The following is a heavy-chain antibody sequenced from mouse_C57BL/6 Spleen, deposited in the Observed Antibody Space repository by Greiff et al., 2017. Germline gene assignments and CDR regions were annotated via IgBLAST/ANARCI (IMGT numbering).Heavy chain of an antibody. D-gene: IGHD2-3*01. CDR1: GYSITSGYD. J-gene: IGHJ3*01. V-gene: IGHV3-1*01. CDR3: AREAIYDGYYVGFAY. CDR2: ISYSGST. Sequence: VQLQQSGPGMVKPSQSLSLTCTVTGYSITSGYDWHWIRHFPGNKLEWMGYISYSGSTNYNPSLKSRISITHDTSKNHFFLKLNSVTTEDTATYYCAREAIYDGYYVGFAYWGQGTLVTVSA.